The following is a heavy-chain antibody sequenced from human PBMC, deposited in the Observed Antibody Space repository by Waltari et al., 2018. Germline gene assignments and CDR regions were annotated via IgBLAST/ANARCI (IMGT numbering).Heavy chain of an antibody. CDR1: GFTFSRYW. V-gene: IGHV3-74*01. CDR2: ISRDGSST. D-gene: IGHD3-22*01. Sequence: EEQLVESGGGLAQPGESLRLSCAASGFTFSRYWMDWVRQATWKGLVWVSRISRDGSSTTYADSVKGRFTISRDNAKNTLYVQMNRLRAEDTAVYYCARVATKTYSSPVPGRPYYYGMDVWGQGTTVTVSS. J-gene: IGHJ6*02. CDR3: ARVATKTYSSPVPGRPYYYGMDV.